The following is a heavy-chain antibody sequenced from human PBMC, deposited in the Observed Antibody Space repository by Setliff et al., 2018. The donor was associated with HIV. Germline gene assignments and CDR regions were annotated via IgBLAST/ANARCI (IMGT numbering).Heavy chain of an antibody. V-gene: IGHV3-49*04. CDR3: VRAAAGLDI. CDR2: IRSKAYGGTT. Sequence: PGGSLRLSCRASGFILDDYLLTWVRQAPGKGLEWVGFIRSKAYGGTTQYAASVKGRFTISRDNSKDSLSLQMNNLKAEDTAVYYCVRAAAGLDIWSQGIRVTVSS. J-gene: IGHJ4*02. CDR1: GFILDDYL.